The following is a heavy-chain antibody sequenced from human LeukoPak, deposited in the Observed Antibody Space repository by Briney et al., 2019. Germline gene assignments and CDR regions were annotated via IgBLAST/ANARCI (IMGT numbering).Heavy chain of an antibody. CDR3: AICSGGSCSLFDY. CDR1: GGTFSSYA. Sequence: ASVKVSCKASGGTFSSYAISWVRQAPGQGLEWMGWINPNSGGTNYAQKFQGRVTMTRDTSISTAYMELSRLRSDDTAVYYCAICSGGSCSLFDYWGQGTLVTVSS. D-gene: IGHD2-15*01. CDR2: INPNSGGT. J-gene: IGHJ4*02. V-gene: IGHV1-2*02.